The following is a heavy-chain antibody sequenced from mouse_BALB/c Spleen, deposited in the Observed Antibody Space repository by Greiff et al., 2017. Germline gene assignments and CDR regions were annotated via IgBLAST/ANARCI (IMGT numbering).Heavy chain of an antibody. D-gene: IGHD2-2*01. Sequence: DLVKPGASVKLSCKASGYTFTSYWINWIKQRPGQGLEWIGRIAPGSGSTYYNDMFKGKATLTVDTSSSTAYLQLSSLSSEDSAVYFFARWGLRVGDYFDYWGQGTTLTVSS. J-gene: IGHJ2*01. V-gene: IGHV1S41*01. CDR1: GYTFTSYW. CDR3: ARWGLRVGDYFDY. CDR2: IAPGSGST.